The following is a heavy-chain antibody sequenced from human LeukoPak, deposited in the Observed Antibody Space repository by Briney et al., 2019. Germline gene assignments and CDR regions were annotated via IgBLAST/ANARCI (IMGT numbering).Heavy chain of an antibody. Sequence: GASVKVSCKASGYTFTNYGISWVRQAPGQGLEWMGWISAYNGNTNYAQKFQGRVTMTRDTSISTAYMELSRLRSDDTAVYYCARVGITIFGVVTHYYYYYGMDVWGQGTTVTVSS. J-gene: IGHJ6*02. V-gene: IGHV1-18*01. CDR1: GYTFTNYG. CDR3: ARVGITIFGVVTHYYYYYGMDV. D-gene: IGHD3-3*01. CDR2: ISAYNGNT.